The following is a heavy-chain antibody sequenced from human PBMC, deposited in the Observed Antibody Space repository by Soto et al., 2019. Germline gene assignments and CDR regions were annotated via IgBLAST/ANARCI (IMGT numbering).Heavy chain of an antibody. V-gene: IGHV1-69*06. J-gene: IGHJ4*02. CDR2: IIPIFGRP. D-gene: IGHD3-22*01. Sequence: SVHGSCATFGGIISISAISWVRQAPAQLLEWMGGIIPIFGRPNYAQKFQGRVTITADKSTSTAYMELSSLRSEDTALYYCARAYHDSSGYSYYFFDYWGQGTLVTVSS. CDR3: ARAYHDSSGYSYYFFDY. CDR1: GGIISISA.